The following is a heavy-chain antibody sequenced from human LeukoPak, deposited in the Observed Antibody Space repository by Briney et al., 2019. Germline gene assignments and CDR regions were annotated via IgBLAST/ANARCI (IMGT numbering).Heavy chain of an antibody. CDR3: ARDGGEGYSSSWNDAFDI. J-gene: IGHJ3*02. Sequence: SGTLSLTCAVSGGSISSSNWWSWVRQPPGKGLEWIGEIYRSGSTNYNPSLKSRVTISVDKSKNQFSLKLSSVTAADTAVYYCARDGGEGYSSSWNDAFDIWGQGTMVTVSS. V-gene: IGHV4-4*02. CDR2: IYRSGST. D-gene: IGHD6-13*01. CDR1: GGSISSSNW.